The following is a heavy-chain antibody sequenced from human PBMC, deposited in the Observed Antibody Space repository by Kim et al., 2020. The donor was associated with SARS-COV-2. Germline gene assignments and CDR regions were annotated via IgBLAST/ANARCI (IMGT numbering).Heavy chain of an antibody. V-gene: IGHV2-5*01. J-gene: IGHJ4*02. CDR3: AHRQGIAAAFFDY. Sequence: YSASLKSRITNTKDTSKNQVVLTMTNMDPVDTATYYCAHRQGIAAAFFDYWGQGTLVTVSS. D-gene: IGHD6-13*01.